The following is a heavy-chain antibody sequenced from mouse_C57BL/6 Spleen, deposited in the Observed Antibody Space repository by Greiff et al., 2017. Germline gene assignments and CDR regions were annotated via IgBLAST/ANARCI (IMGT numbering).Heavy chain of an antibody. Sequence: EVLVVESGEGLVKPGGSLKLSCAASGFTFSSYAMSWVRQTPEKRLEWVAYISSGGDYIYYADTVKGRFTITSDNARNTLYLQMSSLKSEDTAMYYCTREYYYGSRDVWGTGTTVTVSS. CDR2: ISSGGDYI. CDR1: GFTFSSYA. V-gene: IGHV5-9-1*02. D-gene: IGHD1-1*01. CDR3: TREYYYGSRDV. J-gene: IGHJ1*03.